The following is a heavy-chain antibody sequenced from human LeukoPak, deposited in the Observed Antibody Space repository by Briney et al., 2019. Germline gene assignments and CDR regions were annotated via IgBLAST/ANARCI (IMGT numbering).Heavy chain of an antibody. CDR2: ISFSGANT. CDR3: AKGGYDYAEYVDY. Sequence: GGSLRLSCVASGFTFSNYGMSWVRQAPGQGLEWVSRISFSGANTYYADSVRGRFTISRDKSKNTLFLQMNSLRAEDTAVYYCAKGGYDYAEYVDYWGQGTLVTVSS. V-gene: IGHV3-23*01. D-gene: IGHD3-16*01. J-gene: IGHJ4*02. CDR1: GFTFSNYG.